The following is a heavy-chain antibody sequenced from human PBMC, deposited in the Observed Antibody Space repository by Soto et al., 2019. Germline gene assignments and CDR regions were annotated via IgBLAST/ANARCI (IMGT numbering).Heavy chain of an antibody. J-gene: IGHJ4*02. CDR3: ARDADTSSHYSKFDY. V-gene: IGHV3-33*01. Sequence: QVQLVESGGGVVQPGRYLRLSCAASGFTFTSYGIHWVRQAPGKGLEWVAVIWYDGSKKYYTDSVKGRFTISRDNSKNTLDLQRKSLRAEASAVYYCARDADTSSHYSKFDYWGQGTLVTVSS. CDR2: IWYDGSKK. CDR1: GFTFTSYG. D-gene: IGHD3-22*01.